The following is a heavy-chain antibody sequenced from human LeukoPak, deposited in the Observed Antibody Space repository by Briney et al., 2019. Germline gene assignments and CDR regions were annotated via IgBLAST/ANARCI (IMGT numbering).Heavy chain of an antibody. CDR1: GFTFSSYS. J-gene: IGHJ4*02. CDR3: ARGVEPLAANTLAY. D-gene: IGHD1-14*01. Sequence: GGSLRLSCVASGFTFSSYSMNWVRQAPGKGLEWVSSISSSSSYIYYADSVKGRFTISRDNAKNSLYLQMNSLSPDDTAVYYCARGVEPLAANTLAYWGQGTLVTVSS. V-gene: IGHV3-21*04. CDR2: ISSSSSYI.